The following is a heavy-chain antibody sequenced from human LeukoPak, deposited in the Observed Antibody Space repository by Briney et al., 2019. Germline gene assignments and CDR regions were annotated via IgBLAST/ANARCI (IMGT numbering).Heavy chain of an antibody. D-gene: IGHD3-22*01. V-gene: IGHV4-4*07. J-gene: IGHJ4*02. CDR1: GGSFSTYY. CDR2: IYTSGTT. Sequence: SETLSLTCTVSGGSFSTYYWSWIRQPAGKGLEWIGHIYTSGTTNYSPSLKSRVTMSIDTSKNQFSLKLSSVTAADTAVYYCARDRYYYDSSARYFDYWGQGTLVTVSS. CDR3: ARDRYYYDSSARYFDY.